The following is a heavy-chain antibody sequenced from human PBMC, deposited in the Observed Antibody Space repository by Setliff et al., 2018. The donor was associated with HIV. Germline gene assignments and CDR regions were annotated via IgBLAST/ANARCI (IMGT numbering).Heavy chain of an antibody. V-gene: IGHV3-74*01. CDR3: AGSRGYFVQAD. J-gene: IGHJ4*02. CDR2: INSDGSTT. Sequence: GGSLRLSCAASGFTFSSYWMHWVRQAPGKGLVWVSRINSDGSTTSYADSVKGRFTISRDNAKNTLYLRMNSLRAEDTAVYYCAGSRGYFVQADWGQGTLVTVSS. CDR1: GFTFSSYW. D-gene: IGHD3-10*01.